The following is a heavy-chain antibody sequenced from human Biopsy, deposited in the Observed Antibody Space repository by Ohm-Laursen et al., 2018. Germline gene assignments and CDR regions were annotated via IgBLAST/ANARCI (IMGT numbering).Heavy chain of an antibody. J-gene: IGHJ4*02. Sequence: SVKVSCKAPGGTFSNYGVNWVRQAPGQGLEWLGGNIPILGTGNYAQKFQDRVTVAADTSTSTATMELRSLRSDDTAVYYCARAAFGPFDSWGQGALVTVSS. V-gene: IGHV1-69*06. D-gene: IGHD3-16*01. CDR1: GGTFSNYG. CDR2: NIPILGTG. CDR3: ARAAFGPFDS.